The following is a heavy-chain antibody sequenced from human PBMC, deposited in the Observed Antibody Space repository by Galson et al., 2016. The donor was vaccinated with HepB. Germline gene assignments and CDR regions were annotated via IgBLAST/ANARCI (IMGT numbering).Heavy chain of an antibody. CDR2: IIPIFATA. CDR3: AGGPGSYYWYFDL. D-gene: IGHD2-15*01. Sequence: SVKVSCKASGGTFSSYVISWVRQAPGQGLEWMGGIIPIFATANYSQTFQGRVTITADKSTGTAYMELSSLVSEDTAVYFCAGGPGSYYWYFDLWGRGTLVTVSS. CDR1: GGTFSSYV. V-gene: IGHV1-69*06. J-gene: IGHJ2*01.